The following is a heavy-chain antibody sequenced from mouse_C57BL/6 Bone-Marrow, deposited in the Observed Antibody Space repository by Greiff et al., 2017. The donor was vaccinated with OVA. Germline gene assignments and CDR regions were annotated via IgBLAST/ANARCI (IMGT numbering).Heavy chain of an antibody. Sequence: VQVVESGPGLVQPSQSLSITCTVSGFSLTSYGVHWVRQSPGKGLEWLGVIWRGGSTDYNAAFMSRLSLTKDNSKSQVFFKMNSLQADDTAIYYCAKTGEDYYGSSHWYFDVWGTGTTVTVSS. J-gene: IGHJ1*03. V-gene: IGHV2-5*01. CDR3: AKTGEDYYGSSHWYFDV. CDR2: IWRGGST. D-gene: IGHD1-1*01. CDR1: GFSLTSYG.